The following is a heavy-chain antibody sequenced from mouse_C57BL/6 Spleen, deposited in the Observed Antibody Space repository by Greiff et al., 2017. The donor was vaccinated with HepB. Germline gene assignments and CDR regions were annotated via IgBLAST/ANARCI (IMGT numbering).Heavy chain of an antibody. D-gene: IGHD1-3*01. Sequence: VQLQQSGAGLVKPGASVKISCKASGYAFSSYWMNWVKQRPGKGLEWIGQIYPGDGDTNYNGKFKGKATLTADKSSSTAYMQLSSLTSEASAFYFCTRVKLVRFRYWGQGTTLTVSS. CDR1: GYAFSSYW. CDR3: TRVKLVRFRY. CDR2: IYPGDGDT. J-gene: IGHJ2*01. V-gene: IGHV1-80*01.